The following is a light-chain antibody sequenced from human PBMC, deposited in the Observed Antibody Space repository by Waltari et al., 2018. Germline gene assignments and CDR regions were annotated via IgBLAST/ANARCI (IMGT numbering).Light chain of an antibody. CDR3: QSYDSSHTWL. Sequence: QSVLTQPPSVSGAPGQRVTLSCTGSSSNLGAGYAVHWYQQCPGTAPKLLSFGNSNRPSGVPDRFSGSKSGTSASLAITGLQSEDEADYYCQSYDSSHTWLFGGGTKVTVL. CDR2: GNS. J-gene: IGLJ3*02. CDR1: SSNLGAGYA. V-gene: IGLV1-40*01.